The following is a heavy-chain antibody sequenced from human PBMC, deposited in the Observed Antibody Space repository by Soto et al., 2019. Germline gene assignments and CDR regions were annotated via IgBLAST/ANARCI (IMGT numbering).Heavy chain of an antibody. D-gene: IGHD2-8*02. V-gene: IGHV3-23*01. J-gene: IGHJ4*02. CDR3: AKRRGTGGHFDY. Sequence: GSLRVWGAASGXPFSSYAMCWVRQGPGEGLEWVAVFSIGGSTHYADSVRGRFTISRDNSKNTLSLQMNSLTAEDKAVYFCAKRRGTGGHFDYWGQGALVTVS. CDR1: GXPFSSYA. CDR2: FSIGGST.